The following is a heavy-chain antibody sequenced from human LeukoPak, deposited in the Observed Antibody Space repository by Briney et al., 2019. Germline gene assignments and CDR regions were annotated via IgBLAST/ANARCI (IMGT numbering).Heavy chain of an antibody. CDR1: GGSISSYY. CDR2: IYYSGST. J-gene: IGHJ4*02. CDR3: ARVLYSYGLDY. Sequence: SETPSLTCTVSGGSISSYYWSWIRQPPGKGLEWIGYIYYSGSTNYNPSLKSRVTISVDTSKNQFSLKLSSVTAADTVVYYCARVLYSYGLDYWGQGTLVTVSS. V-gene: IGHV4-59*01. D-gene: IGHD5-18*01.